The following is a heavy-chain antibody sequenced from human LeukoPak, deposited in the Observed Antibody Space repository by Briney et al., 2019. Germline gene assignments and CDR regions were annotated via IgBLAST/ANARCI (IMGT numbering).Heavy chain of an antibody. D-gene: IGHD6-13*01. V-gene: IGHV3-9*01. J-gene: IGHJ4*02. CDR1: GFTFDDYA. Sequence: PGGSLRLFCAASGFTFDDYAMHWVRQAPGKGLEWVSGISWNSGSIGYADSVKGRFTISRDNSKDTLHLQMSILRPEDTALYYCASGPYSSSYFASWGQGTMVTVSS. CDR3: ASGPYSSSYFAS. CDR2: ISWNSGSI.